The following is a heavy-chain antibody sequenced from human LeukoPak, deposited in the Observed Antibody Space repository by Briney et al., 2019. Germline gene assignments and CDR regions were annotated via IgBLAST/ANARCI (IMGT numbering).Heavy chain of an antibody. CDR2: IYFGGNT. J-gene: IGHJ6*03. CDR1: GGSISSTSYQ. D-gene: IGHD4-11*01. CDR3: ARLRRTAVTTYNYYHYMDV. V-gene: IGHV4-39*01. Sequence: SETLSLTCTVSGGSISSTSYQWGWLRQPPGGGLEWIGNIYFGGNTYYNPSLNYRVTVSVDTSKNQFSLQLSSVTAADTAVYYCARLRRTAVTTYNYYHYMDVWGKGTTVTVSS.